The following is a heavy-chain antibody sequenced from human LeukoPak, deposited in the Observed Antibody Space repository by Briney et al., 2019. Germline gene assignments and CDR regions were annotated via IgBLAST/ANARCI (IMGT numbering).Heavy chain of an antibody. Sequence: SETLSLTCTVSGGSISSSSYYWGWIRQPPGKGLEWIGSIYYSGSTNYNPSLKSRVTISVDTSKNQFSLKLSSVTAADTAVYYCARDRVNYYGSGSYYTWFDPWGQGTLVTVSS. CDR3: ARDRVNYYGSGSYYTWFDP. D-gene: IGHD3-10*01. V-gene: IGHV4-39*07. CDR1: GGSISSSSYY. J-gene: IGHJ5*02. CDR2: IYYSGST.